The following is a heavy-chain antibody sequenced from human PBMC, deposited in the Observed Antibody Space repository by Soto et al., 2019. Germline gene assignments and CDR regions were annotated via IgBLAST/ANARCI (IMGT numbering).Heavy chain of an antibody. CDR1: GFTFSTYP. J-gene: IGHJ6*02. CDR2: ISGSGIST. V-gene: IGHV3-23*01. D-gene: IGHD4-4*01. Sequence: EAQLLESGGGLVQPGGSLRLSCAASGFTFSTYPMCWVRQAPGKGLEWVSGISGSGISTYYTDSVKGRFTISRDNSKNTVFLQMNSLRDEDTAVYYCVKPPVITASYYYYDMDVWGQGTTVTVSS. CDR3: VKPPVITASYYYYDMDV.